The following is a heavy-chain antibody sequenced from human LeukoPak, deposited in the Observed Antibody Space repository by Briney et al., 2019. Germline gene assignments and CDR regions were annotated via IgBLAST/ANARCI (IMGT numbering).Heavy chain of an antibody. V-gene: IGHV4-59*01. Sequence: SETLSLTCTVSGGSISSYYWSWIRQPPGKGLEWIGYIYYSGSTNYNPSLKSRVTISVDTSKNQFSLKLSSVTAADTAVYYCARGGYSYGSALDYWGQGTLVTASS. CDR1: GGSISSYY. D-gene: IGHD5-18*01. CDR3: ARGGYSYGSALDY. CDR2: IYYSGST. J-gene: IGHJ4*02.